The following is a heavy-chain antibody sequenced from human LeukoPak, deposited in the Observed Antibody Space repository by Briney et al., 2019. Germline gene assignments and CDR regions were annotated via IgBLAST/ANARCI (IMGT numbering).Heavy chain of an antibody. V-gene: IGHV4-59*01. CDR1: PVSIISYY. J-gene: IGHJ4*02. CDR2: IYYSGST. Sequence: PSETLSLTCSVPPVSIISYYWSWIRQPPGKGLEWVGSIYYSGSTDYNPSLKSRVIMSLDTSRHQVSLKLTSVTAADAAIYYCARDVRYYYESDGYYFDYWGQGTRVTVSS. D-gene: IGHD3-22*01. CDR3: ARDVRYYYESDGYYFDY.